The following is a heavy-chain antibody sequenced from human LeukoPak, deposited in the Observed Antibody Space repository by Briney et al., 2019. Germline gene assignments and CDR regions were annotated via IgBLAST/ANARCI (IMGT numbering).Heavy chain of an antibody. Sequence: GGSLRLSCAASGFTFSSYAMSWDRQAPGKGLEWVSAISGSGGSTYYADSVKGRFTISRDNSKNTLYLQMNSLRAEDTAVYYCAKRGGRLAAAGYPPFDYWGQGTLVTVSS. CDR1: GFTFSSYA. D-gene: IGHD6-13*01. J-gene: IGHJ4*02. V-gene: IGHV3-23*01. CDR2: ISGSGGST. CDR3: AKRGGRLAAAGYPPFDY.